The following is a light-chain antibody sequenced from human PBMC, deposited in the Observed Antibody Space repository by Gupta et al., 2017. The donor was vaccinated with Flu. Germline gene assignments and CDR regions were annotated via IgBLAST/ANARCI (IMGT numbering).Light chain of an antibody. J-gene: IGKJ2*01. V-gene: IGKV1-39*01. CDR3: QQSYSTPLYT. Sequence: DIEMPQSPSSLSASVGDRVTITCRASQTISTYLNWYQQKPGKAPKLLIYEASTLQSGVPSRFRGSGSGTDFTLTISSLQLDDFATYYCQQSYSTPLYTFGQGTKLE. CDR2: EAS. CDR1: QTISTY.